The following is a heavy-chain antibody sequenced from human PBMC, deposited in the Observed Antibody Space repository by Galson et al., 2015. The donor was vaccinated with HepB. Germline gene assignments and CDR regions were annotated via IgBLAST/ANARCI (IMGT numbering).Heavy chain of an antibody. D-gene: IGHD1-1*01. J-gene: IGHJ5*02. CDR1: GFSFSGDC. V-gene: IGHV3-74*03. CDR3: ARLGTPYNWFDP. Sequence: SLRLSCAVSGFSFSGDCMHWVRQAPGKGLVWVSRICSGGTATTYADSVKGRFTISRDDAKNTLYLQMNSLRAEDSAVYYCARLGTPYNWFDPWGQGARVIASS. CDR2: ICSGGTAT.